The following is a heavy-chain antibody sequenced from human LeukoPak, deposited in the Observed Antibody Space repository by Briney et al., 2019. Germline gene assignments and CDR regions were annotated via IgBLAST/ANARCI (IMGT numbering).Heavy chain of an antibody. CDR1: RFTFSTYW. J-gene: IGHJ4*02. Sequence: GGSLRLSCAASRFTFSTYWMHWVRQAPGKGLVGVSRINSDGSSTGYADSVKGRFTISRDNAKNTLYLQMNSLRAEDTAVYYCARGGGYSYGSFDYWGQGTLVTVSS. CDR3: ARGGGYSYGSFDY. V-gene: IGHV3-74*01. D-gene: IGHD5-18*01. CDR2: INSDGSST.